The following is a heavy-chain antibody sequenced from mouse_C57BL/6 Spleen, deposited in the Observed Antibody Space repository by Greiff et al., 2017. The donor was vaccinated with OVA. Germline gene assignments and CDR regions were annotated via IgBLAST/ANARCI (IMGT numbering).Heavy chain of an antibody. D-gene: IGHD1-1*01. V-gene: IGHV5-4*01. J-gene: IGHJ4*01. CDR2: ISDGGSYT. Sequence: EVQRVESGGGLVKPGGSLKLSCAASGFTFSSYAMSWVRQTPEKRLEWVATISDGGSYTYYPDNVKGRFTISRDNAKNNLYLQMSHLKSEDTAMYYCARGDYGSSYYYAMDYWGQGTSVTVSS. CDR1: GFTFSSYA. CDR3: ARGDYGSSYYYAMDY.